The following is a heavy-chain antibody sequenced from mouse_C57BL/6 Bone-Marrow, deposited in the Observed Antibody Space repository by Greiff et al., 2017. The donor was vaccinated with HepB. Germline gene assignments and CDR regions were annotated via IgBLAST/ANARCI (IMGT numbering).Heavy chain of an antibody. CDR2: IDPENGDT. V-gene: IGHV14-4*01. J-gene: IGHJ2*01. D-gene: IGHD1-1*01. CDR3: TWYGSSYVDY. CDR1: GFNIKDDY. Sequence: VQLQQSGAELVRPGASVKLSCTASGFNIKDDYMHWVKQRPEQGLEWIGWIDPENGDTEYASKFQGKATITADTSSNTAYLQISSLTSEDTAVYYCTWYGSSYVDYWGQGTTLTVSS.